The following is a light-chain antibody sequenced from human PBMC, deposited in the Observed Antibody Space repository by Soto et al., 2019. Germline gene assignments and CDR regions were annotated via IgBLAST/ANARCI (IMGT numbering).Light chain of an antibody. J-gene: IGKJ5*01. CDR3: QHYSNCPPAIT. CDR2: GSS. CDR1: ETITTN. Sequence: EIGLTQSPSALSVSPGERVTLSCRATETITTNLAWFQRKPGQPPRLLIYGSSTRATGVPDRFSGSGSGTEFTLIISSLQSEDVALYSCQHYSNCPPAITFGQGTRLEI. V-gene: IGKV3-15*01.